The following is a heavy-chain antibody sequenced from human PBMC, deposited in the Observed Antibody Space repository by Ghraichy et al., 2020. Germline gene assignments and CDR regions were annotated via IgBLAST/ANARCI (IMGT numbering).Heavy chain of an antibody. CDR3: ARGPYYYGSGRYAFDI. D-gene: IGHD3-10*01. CDR2: INHSGST. J-gene: IGHJ3*02. V-gene: IGHV4-34*01. CDR1: GGSFSGYY. Sequence: SQTLSLTCAVYGGSFSGYYWSWIRQPPGKGLEWIGEINHSGSTNYNPSLKSRVTISVDTSKNQFSLKLSSVTAADTAVYYCARGPYYYGSGRYAFDIWGQGTMVTVSS.